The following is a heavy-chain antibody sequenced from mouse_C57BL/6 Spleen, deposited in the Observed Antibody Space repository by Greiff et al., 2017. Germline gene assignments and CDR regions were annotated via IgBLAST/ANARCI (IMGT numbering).Heavy chain of an antibody. V-gene: IGHV1-81*01. CDR2: IYPRSGNT. J-gene: IGHJ4*01. Sequence: VQLVESGAELARPGASVKLSCKASGYTFTSYGISWVKQRTGQGLEWIGEIYPRSGNTYYNEKFKGKATLTADKSSSTAYMELRSLTSEDSAVYFCASWNYYGSSYYAMDYWGQGTSVTVSS. D-gene: IGHD1-1*01. CDR1: GYTFTSYG. CDR3: ASWNYYGSSYYAMDY.